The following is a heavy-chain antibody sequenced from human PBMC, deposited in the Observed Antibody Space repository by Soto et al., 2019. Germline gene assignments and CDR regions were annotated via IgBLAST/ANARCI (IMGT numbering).Heavy chain of an antibody. CDR2: INPNSGGT. V-gene: IGHV1-2*04. J-gene: IGHJ4*02. Sequence: GASVKVSCKASGYTFTGYYMHWVRHAPGQGLEWMGWINPNSGGTNYAQKFQGWVTMTRDTSISTAYMELSRLRSDDTAVYYCARDTRRDSSSWYSFAYWGQGTLVTVSS. D-gene: IGHD6-13*01. CDR1: GYTFTGYY. CDR3: ARDTRRDSSSWYSFAY.